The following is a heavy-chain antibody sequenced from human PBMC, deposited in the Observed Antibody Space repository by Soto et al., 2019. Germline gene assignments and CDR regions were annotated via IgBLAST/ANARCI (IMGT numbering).Heavy chain of an antibody. CDR2: INAGNGNT. CDR1: GYTFTSYY. J-gene: IGHJ6*02. V-gene: IGHV1-3*01. D-gene: IGHD3-10*01. CDR3: ARGLWFGEPTYYYYGMDV. Sequence: ASVKVSCKASGYTFTSYYMHWVRHAPGQRLEWMGWINAGNGNTKYSQKFQGRVTITRDTSASTAYMELSSLRSEDTAVYYCARGLWFGEPTYYYYGMDVWGQGTTVTVSS.